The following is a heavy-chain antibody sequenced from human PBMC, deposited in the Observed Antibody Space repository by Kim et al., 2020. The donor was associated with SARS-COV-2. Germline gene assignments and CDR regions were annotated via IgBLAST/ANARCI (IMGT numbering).Heavy chain of an antibody. Sequence: GGSLRLSCAASGFTISSNYMSWVRQAPGKGLEWVSVIYSGGSTYYADSVKGRFTISRDNSKNTLYLQMNSLRAEDTAVYYCARTYAVTTSLTQFDYWGQG. D-gene: IGHD4-17*01. J-gene: IGHJ4*02. CDR3: ARTYAVTTSLTQFDY. V-gene: IGHV3-53*01. CDR1: GFTISSNY. CDR2: IYSGGST.